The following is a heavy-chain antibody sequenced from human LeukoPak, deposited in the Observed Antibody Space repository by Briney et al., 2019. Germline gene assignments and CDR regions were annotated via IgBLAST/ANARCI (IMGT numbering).Heavy chain of an antibody. CDR3: ARVEASGYDYGAFDY. Sequence: SETLSLTCTVSGGSISSYYWSWIRQPPGKGLEWIGYIYYSGSTNYNPSLKSRVTISVDTSKNQFSLKLSSVTAADTAVYYCARVEASGYDYGAFDYWGQGTLVTVSS. CDR1: GGSISSYY. CDR2: IYYSGST. D-gene: IGHD5-12*01. V-gene: IGHV4-59*01. J-gene: IGHJ4*02.